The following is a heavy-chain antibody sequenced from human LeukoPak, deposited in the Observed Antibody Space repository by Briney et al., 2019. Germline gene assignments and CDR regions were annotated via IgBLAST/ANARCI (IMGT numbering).Heavy chain of an antibody. D-gene: IGHD2-8*02. CDR3: ASVVSGGTYYYYYGMDV. J-gene: IGHJ6*02. CDR1: AGSISSYY. Sequence: SKTLSLTCTVSAGSISSYYWSWIRQPPGKGLEWIGYIYYSGSTNYNPSLKSRVTISVDTSKNQFSLKLSSVTAADTAVYYCASVVSGGTYYYYYGMDVGGQGTTVTVSS. CDR2: IYYSGST. V-gene: IGHV4-59*01.